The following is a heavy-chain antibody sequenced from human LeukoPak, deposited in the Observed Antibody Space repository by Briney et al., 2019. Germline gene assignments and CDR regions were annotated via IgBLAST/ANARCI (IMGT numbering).Heavy chain of an antibody. CDR1: GYTFTSYD. Sequence: ASVKVSCKASGYTFTSYDINWVRQATGQGLEWMGWMNPNSGNTGYAQKFQGRVTMTRNTSISTAYMELSSLRSEDTAVYYCARGAVVIRYYYYGRDVWGQGTTVTVSS. J-gene: IGHJ6*02. V-gene: IGHV1-8*01. CDR3: ARGAVVIRYYYYGRDV. D-gene: IGHD4-23*01. CDR2: MNPNSGNT.